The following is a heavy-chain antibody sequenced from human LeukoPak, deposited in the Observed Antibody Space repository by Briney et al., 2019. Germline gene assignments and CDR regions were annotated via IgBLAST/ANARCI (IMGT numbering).Heavy chain of an antibody. CDR2: IWYDGSNK. D-gene: IGHD6-13*01. CDR1: GFTFSSYG. Sequence: GGSLRLSCAASGFTFSSYGMHWVRQAPGKGLEWVAVIWYDGSNKYYADSVKGRFTISRDSSKNTLYLQMNSLRAEDTAVYYCASAGIAAAGTGLTDYWGQGTLVTVSS. V-gene: IGHV3-33*01. CDR3: ASAGIAAAGTGLTDY. J-gene: IGHJ4*02.